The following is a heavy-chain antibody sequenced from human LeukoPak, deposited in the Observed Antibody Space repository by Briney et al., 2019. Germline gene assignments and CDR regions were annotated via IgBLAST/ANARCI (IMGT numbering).Heavy chain of an antibody. CDR3: ARGRNYDFWSGYSSDDAFDI. CDR1: GYTFTSYY. V-gene: IGHV1-8*03. CDR2: MNPNSGNT. Sequence: ASVKVSCKASGYTFTSYYMHWVRQATGQGLEWMGWMNPNSGNTGYAQKFQGRVTITRNTSISTAYMELSSLRSEDTAVYYCARGRNYDFWSGYSSDDAFDIWGQGTMVTVSS. J-gene: IGHJ3*02. D-gene: IGHD3-3*01.